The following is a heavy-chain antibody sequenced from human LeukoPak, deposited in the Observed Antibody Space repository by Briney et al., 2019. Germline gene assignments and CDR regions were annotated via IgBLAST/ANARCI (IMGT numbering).Heavy chain of an antibody. Sequence: RGKSLKISCQGSGDSSTTYWIGWVRQTPGKGPEWMGIIYPANSNTLYSPSFQGRVTISADKSINTVYLQWNSLQASDTALYYCARRKYYSTWFDPWGPGTLVTVSS. CDR3: ARRKYYSTWFDP. CDR1: GDSSTTYW. CDR2: IYPANSNT. J-gene: IGHJ5*02. V-gene: IGHV5-51*01. D-gene: IGHD2-2*01.